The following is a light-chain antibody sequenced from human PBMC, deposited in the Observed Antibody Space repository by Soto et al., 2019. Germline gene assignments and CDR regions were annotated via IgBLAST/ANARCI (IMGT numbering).Light chain of an antibody. J-gene: IGLJ1*01. CDR2: SVS. Sequence: SALTQPGSVSGSPGQPFTISCSLTSIDVGGHNYVSWYQQYPGKAPKLLLSSVSKRPSGVPDRFSGSKSGNTASLTISGLQAEDEADYYCCSYAGSYTYVFGTGTKVTVL. CDR1: SIDVGGHNY. V-gene: IGLV2-11*01. CDR3: CSYAGSYTYV.